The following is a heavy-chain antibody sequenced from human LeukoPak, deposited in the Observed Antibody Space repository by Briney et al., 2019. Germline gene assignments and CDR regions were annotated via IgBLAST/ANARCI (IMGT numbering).Heavy chain of an antibody. J-gene: IGHJ5*01. CDR1: GFTFSSYT. V-gene: IGHV3-21*01. Sequence: PGGSLRLSCAASGFTFSSYTMNWVRLAPGKGLEWVSSISSGSGYIQYADSVKGRFTISRDNAENSVFLQMRSLRVDDTALYYCVRGWFDFWGQGTPVTVS. CDR3: VRGWFDF. CDR2: ISSGSGYI.